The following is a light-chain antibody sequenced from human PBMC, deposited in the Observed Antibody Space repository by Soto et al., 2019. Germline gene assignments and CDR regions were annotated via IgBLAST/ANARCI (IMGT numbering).Light chain of an antibody. CDR1: QSISTY. V-gene: IGKV1-39*01. CDR3: QQSFSTLGCT. J-gene: IGKJ1*01. Sequence: DIQMTQSPASLSASVGDRVTITCRAGQSISTYLNWYQQKSGKAPKLLISAASSLQSGVPSRFNGSRSGTDFTLTITNLQPEDFATYDCQQSFSTLGCTFGQGTKVEIK. CDR2: AAS.